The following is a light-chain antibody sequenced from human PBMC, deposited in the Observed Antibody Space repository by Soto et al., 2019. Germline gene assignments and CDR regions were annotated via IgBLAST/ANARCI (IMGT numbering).Light chain of an antibody. J-gene: IGKJ1*01. V-gene: IGKV3-15*01. CDR3: QQYSSWPRT. CDR2: GAS. Sequence: DIVMTQSPATLSVSPGETATLSCRASQSVSSYLAWYQQKPGQAPRLLISGASTRATGFPVRFSGSGSGTEFTLTLSSLQSEDFAIYYCQQYSSWPRTFGQGTRVEIK. CDR1: QSVSSY.